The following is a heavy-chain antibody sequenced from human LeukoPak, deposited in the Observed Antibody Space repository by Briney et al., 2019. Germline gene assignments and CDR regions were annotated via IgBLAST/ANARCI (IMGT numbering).Heavy chain of an antibody. J-gene: IGHJ6*03. CDR3: ARDPYSGSYGDYYYYYMDL. CDR1: GFTVSSNY. D-gene: IGHD1-26*01. CDR2: IYSGGST. V-gene: IGHV3-53*01. Sequence: GGSLRLSCAASGFTVSSNYMSWVRQAPGKGLEWVSVIYSGGSTYYADSVKGRFTISRDNSKNTLYLQMNSLRAEDTAVYYCARDPYSGSYGDYYYYYMDLWGQGTTVTISS.